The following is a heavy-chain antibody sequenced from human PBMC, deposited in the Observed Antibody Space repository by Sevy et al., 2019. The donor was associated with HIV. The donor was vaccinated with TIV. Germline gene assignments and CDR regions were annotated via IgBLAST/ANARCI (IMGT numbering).Heavy chain of an antibody. Sequence: ASVKVSCKAAGYSFTNFDINWVRQATGQGLEWMGWMNPNNGNTHYAQKFQGRVTMTRSSSANTAYMELSSLTSEETAIYYCARARLDYEFWSGSYFSRAPGGYKYYAMDVWGQGTTVTVSS. V-gene: IGHV1-8*01. CDR3: ARARLDYEFWSGSYFSRAPGGYKYYAMDV. D-gene: IGHD3-3*01. J-gene: IGHJ6*02. CDR1: GYSFTNFD. CDR2: MNPNNGNT.